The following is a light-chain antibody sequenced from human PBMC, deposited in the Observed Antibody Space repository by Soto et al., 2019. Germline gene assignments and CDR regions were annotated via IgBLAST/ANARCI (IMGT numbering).Light chain of an antibody. J-gene: IGLJ3*02. CDR3: QSFDITLQDSWV. Sequence: QSVLTQPPSVSGALGQTVTITCTGSNSNIGAGYDVHWYQQLPGTVPKLLIYGNSHRPSGVADRFSGFKSGTSASLVITGLQAEDEADYYCQSFDITLQDSWVFGGGTKLTVL. CDR2: GNS. CDR1: NSNIGAGYD. V-gene: IGLV1-40*01.